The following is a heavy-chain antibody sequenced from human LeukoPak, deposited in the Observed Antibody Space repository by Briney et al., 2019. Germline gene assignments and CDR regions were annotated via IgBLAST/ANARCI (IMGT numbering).Heavy chain of an antibody. V-gene: IGHV1-8*03. J-gene: IGHJ5*02. CDR2: MNPNSGNT. CDR1: GYAFTSYD. CDR3: AREYSSSGIDP. D-gene: IGHD6-13*01. Sequence: ASVKVSCKASGYAFTSYDINWVRQATGQGLEWMGWMNPNSGNTGYAQKFQGRVTITRNTSISTAYMELSSLRSEDTAVYYCAREYSSSGIDPWGQGTLVTVSS.